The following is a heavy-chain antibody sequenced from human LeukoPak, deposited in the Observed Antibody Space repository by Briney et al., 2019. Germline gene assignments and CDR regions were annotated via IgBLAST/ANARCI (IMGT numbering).Heavy chain of an antibody. V-gene: IGHV4-59*08. CDR1: GGSINSHY. CDR3: VRRDTGWNYFDY. Sequence: SETLSLTCAVSGGSINSHYWGWIRQPSGKGLQWIGDIYYTGKNNYNPSLKSRVTISLDTSKDHLSLNLTSVLAADTAIYYCVRRDTGWNYFDYWGQGILVTVSS. D-gene: IGHD6-19*01. CDR2: IYYTGKN. J-gene: IGHJ4*02.